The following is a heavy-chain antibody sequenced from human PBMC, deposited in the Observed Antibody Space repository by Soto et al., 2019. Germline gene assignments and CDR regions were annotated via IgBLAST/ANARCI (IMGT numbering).Heavy chain of an antibody. CDR2: ISYDGSNK. CDR1: GFTFSSYG. Sequence: GGSLRLSCAASGFTFSSYGMHWVRQAPGKGLEWVAVISYDGSNKYYADSVKGRFTISRDNSKNTLYLQMNSLRAEDTAVYYCAKDYIVVVPAAYYFDYWGQGTLVTVSS. J-gene: IGHJ4*02. V-gene: IGHV3-30*18. D-gene: IGHD2-2*01. CDR3: AKDYIVVVPAAYYFDY.